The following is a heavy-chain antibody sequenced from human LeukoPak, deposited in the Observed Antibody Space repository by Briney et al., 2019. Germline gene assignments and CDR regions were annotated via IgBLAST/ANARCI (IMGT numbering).Heavy chain of an antibody. V-gene: IGHV3-7*05. J-gene: IGHJ4*02. Sequence: PGGSLRLSCAASGFTFSDDWTSWVRQAPGKGLEWVANIKQDGSERHYADSMKGRFTISRHNAKNSLYLQMNSLRAEDTAVYFCARRPNKLRFLEWFSDYWGQGSLVSVSS. CDR1: GFTFSDDW. CDR3: ARRPNKLRFLEWFSDY. CDR2: IKQDGSER. D-gene: IGHD3-3*01.